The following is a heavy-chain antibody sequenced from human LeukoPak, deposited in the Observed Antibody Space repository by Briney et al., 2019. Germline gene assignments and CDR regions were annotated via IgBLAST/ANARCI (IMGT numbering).Heavy chain of an antibody. CDR3: GGGGGARGFDY. J-gene: IGHJ4*02. Sequence: PSETLSLTCTVSGGSISSYYWSWIRQPPGEGLEWIGYIYYSGSTNYNPSLKSRVTLSVDTSKNQFSLKLSSVTAADTAVYYCGGGGGARGFDYWGQGTLVTVSS. D-gene: IGHD3-16*01. CDR1: GGSISSYY. CDR2: IYYSGST. V-gene: IGHV4-59*01.